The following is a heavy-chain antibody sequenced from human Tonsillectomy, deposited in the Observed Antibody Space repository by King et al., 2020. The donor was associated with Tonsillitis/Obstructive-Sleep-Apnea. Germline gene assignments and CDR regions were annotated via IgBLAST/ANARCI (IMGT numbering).Heavy chain of an antibody. CDR1: GFPFGDYA. V-gene: IGHV3-49*05. Sequence: QLVQSGGGLVKPGRSLRLSCTASGFPFGDYAMSWFRPAPGKGLEWVGFIRSKAYGGTTEYAASVKGRFTISRDDSKSIAYLQMNSLKTEDTAVYYCTRGYCVLLAFDIWGQGTMVTVSS. CDR3: TRGYCVLLAFDI. D-gene: IGHD3-10*02. CDR2: IRSKAYGGTT. J-gene: IGHJ3*02.